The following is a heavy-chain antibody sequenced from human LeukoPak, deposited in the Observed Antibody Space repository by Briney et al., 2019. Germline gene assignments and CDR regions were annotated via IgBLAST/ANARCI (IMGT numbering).Heavy chain of an antibody. J-gene: IGHJ4*02. CDR3: TRDGGSFCDFDY. D-gene: IGHD1-26*01. CDR2: INRDGRIT. V-gene: IGHV3-64*02. CDR1: GFSFRDYA. Sequence: PGGSLGLSCVASGFSFRDYAIHWVRQAPGKGLEYVSVINRDGRITYYADSVKGRFTMSRDNSKNTVYLQMGSLRSEDMAVYYCTRDGGSFCDFDYWGQGALVTVSS.